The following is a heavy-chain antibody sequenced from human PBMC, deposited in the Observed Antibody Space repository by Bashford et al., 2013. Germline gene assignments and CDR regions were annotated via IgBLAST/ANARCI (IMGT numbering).Heavy chain of an antibody. CDR2: INPSGGST. CDR3: AREIYGTAVAGGVFAY. J-gene: IGHJ4*02. Sequence: ASVKVSCKASGYTFTSYYMHWVRQAPGQGLEWMGIINPSGGSTSYAQKFQGRVTMTRDTSTSTVYMELSSLRSEDTAVYYCAREIYGTAVAGGVFAYWGQGTLVTVSS. D-gene: IGHD6-19*01. V-gene: IGHV1-46*01. CDR1: GYTFTSYY.